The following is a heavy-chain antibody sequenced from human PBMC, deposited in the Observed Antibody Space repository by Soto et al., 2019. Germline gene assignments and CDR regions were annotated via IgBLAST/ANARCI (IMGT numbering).Heavy chain of an antibody. D-gene: IGHD3-10*01. J-gene: IGHJ3*01. CDR1: VFTFSAYS. CDR2: ISSTSSVI. Sequence: WGSLRVSCAASVFTFSAYSINWVGQAPGKGLDWVSSISSTSSVIFYAESVRGRFTISIDNAKNSLYLQMNGLRAEDTAVYYCVRGGSGATSADLFDAWGQGTLVTVSS. V-gene: IGHV3-21*01. CDR3: VRGGSGATSADLFDA.